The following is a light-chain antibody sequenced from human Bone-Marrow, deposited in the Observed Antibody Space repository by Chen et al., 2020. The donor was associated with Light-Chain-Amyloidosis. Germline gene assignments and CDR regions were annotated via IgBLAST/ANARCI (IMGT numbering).Light chain of an antibody. CDR3: QKYNSAPPYT. CDR2: AAS. J-gene: IGKJ2*01. Sequence: DIQXXQSPXXXSAXXGDSVTITCRASQGIXNYLAXYQQXPGKVPXLLXXAASXXQSGXTSRFXGSGSGTDXPXTIXXLQPEDVAXXYCQKYNSAPPYTFGQGTKLEIK. CDR1: QGIXNY. V-gene: IGKV1-27*01.